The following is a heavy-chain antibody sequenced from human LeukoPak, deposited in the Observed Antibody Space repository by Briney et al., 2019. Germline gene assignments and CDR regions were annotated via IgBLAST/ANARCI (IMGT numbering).Heavy chain of an antibody. V-gene: IGHV3-30*02. Sequence: PGGSLRLSCAASGFTFSSYGIHWVRQAPGKGLEWVAFIRYDGSNKYYADSVKGRFTISRDNSKNTLYLQMNSLRAEDTAVYYCAKDFAVGYYFDYWGQGTLVTVSS. D-gene: IGHD2-15*01. CDR2: IRYDGSNK. CDR3: AKDFAVGYYFDY. J-gene: IGHJ4*02. CDR1: GFTFSSYG.